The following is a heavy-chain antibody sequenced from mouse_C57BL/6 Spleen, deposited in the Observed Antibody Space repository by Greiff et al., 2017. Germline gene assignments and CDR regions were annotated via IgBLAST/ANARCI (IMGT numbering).Heavy chain of an antibody. J-gene: IGHJ2*01. V-gene: IGHV1-80*01. Sequence: VQLQQSGAELVKPGASVKIFCKASGYAFSSYWMNWVKQRPGKGLEWIGQFYPGDGDTNYNGEFKGKATLTADKSSSTAYMQLSSLTSEDSAVYFCARLGRDYFDYWGQGTTLTVSS. CDR2: FYPGDGDT. D-gene: IGHD4-1*01. CDR3: ARLGRDYFDY. CDR1: GYAFSSYW.